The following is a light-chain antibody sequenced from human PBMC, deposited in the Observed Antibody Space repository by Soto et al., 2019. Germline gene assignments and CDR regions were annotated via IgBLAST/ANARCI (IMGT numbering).Light chain of an antibody. CDR2: DVS. CDR3: SSYTSSSTRV. CDR1: SSDVGGYNY. J-gene: IGLJ1*01. Sequence: QSALTQPASVSGSPGQSITISCTGTSSDVGGYNYVSWYQQHPGKAPKLMIYDVSNRPSGVFNRFSGSKSGNTASLTISGLQAEDEADYYCSSYTSSSTRVFRTGNKVTGL. V-gene: IGLV2-14*01.